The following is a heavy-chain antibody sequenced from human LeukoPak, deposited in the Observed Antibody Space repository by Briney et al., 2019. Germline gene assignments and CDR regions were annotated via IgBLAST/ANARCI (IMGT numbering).Heavy chain of an antibody. D-gene: IGHD1-26*01. CDR2: IYYSGST. J-gene: IGHJ4*02. V-gene: IGHV4-39*01. CDR3: ARSVSGSYYYFDY. CDR1: GGSISSSSYY. Sequence: PSETLSLTCTVSGGSISSSSYYWGWIRQPPGKGLEWIGSIYYSGSTYYNPSLKSRVTISVDTSKNQFSLKLSSVTAADTAVYYCARSVSGSYYYFDYWGQGTLVTVSS.